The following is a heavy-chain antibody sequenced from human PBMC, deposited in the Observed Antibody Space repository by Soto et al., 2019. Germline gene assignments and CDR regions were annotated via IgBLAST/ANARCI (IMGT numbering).Heavy chain of an antibody. Sequence: EVRLLESGGGLVQPGGSLRLSCAASGFTFSSYAMSWVRQAPGKGLEWVSAISGSGGSTYYADSVKGRFTISRDNSKNTRYMQMNGLRAEDTAVYYCAKSQPSITIFGVVITLGAFDIWGQGTMVTVSS. D-gene: IGHD3-3*01. J-gene: IGHJ3*02. CDR1: GFTFSSYA. CDR3: AKSQPSITIFGVVITLGAFDI. V-gene: IGHV3-23*01. CDR2: ISGSGGST.